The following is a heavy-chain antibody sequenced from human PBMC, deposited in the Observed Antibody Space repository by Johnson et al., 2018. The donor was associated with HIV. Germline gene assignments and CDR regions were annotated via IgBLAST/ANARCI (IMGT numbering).Heavy chain of an antibody. V-gene: IGHV3-9*01. Sequence: QLVESGGGLVQPGRSLRLSCAASGFTFDDFAMHWVRQVPGKGLEWVSGISWHSGSIGYADSVKGRFTISRDNAKNSLYLQMNSLRAEDTALYYCAKDLLSSTLAPFDIWGQGTMVTVSS. J-gene: IGHJ3*02. CDR2: ISWHSGSI. CDR3: AKDLLSSTLAPFDI. D-gene: IGHD6-13*01. CDR1: GFTFDDFA.